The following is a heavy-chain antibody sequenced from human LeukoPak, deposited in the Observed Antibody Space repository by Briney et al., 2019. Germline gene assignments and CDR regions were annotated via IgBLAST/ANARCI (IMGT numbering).Heavy chain of an antibody. CDR2: ISSRSNFI. V-gene: IGHV3-21*01. J-gene: IGHJ5*02. D-gene: IGHD4-17*01. Sequence: GGSLRLSCAASGFTFSSYTMNWVRQAPGKGLEWVSSISSRSNFIYYADSLKGRFTISRDNAKNSLYLQMNSLRAEDAAVYYCARARGLGYGDDVRWFDPWGQGTLVTVSS. CDR1: GFTFSSYT. CDR3: ARARGLGYGDDVRWFDP.